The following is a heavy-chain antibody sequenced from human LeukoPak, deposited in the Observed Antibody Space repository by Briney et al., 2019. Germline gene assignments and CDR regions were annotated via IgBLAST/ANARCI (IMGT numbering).Heavy chain of an antibody. D-gene: IGHD6-19*01. V-gene: IGHV3-30*02. CDR3: AKDRRTSSGWFDY. CDR2: IRYDGSNK. Sequence: GGSLRLSCAASGFTFSSYGMHWVRQAPGKGLEWVAFIRYDGSNKYYADSVKGRFTISRNNSKNTLYLQMNSLRAEDTAVYYCAKDRRTSSGWFDYWGQGTLVTVSS. CDR1: GFTFSSYG. J-gene: IGHJ4*02.